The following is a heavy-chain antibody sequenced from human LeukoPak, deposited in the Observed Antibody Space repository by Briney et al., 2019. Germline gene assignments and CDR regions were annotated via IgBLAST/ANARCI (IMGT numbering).Heavy chain of an antibody. Sequence: ASVKVSCKASGYTFTSYGISWVRQALGQGLEWMGWISAYNGNTNYAQKLQGRVTMTTDTSTSTAYMELRSLRSDDTAVYYCARVHYGGNSVKALVDPWGQGTLVTVSS. CDR1: GYTFTSYG. V-gene: IGHV1-18*01. CDR2: ISAYNGNT. CDR3: ARVHYGGNSVKALVDP. D-gene: IGHD4-23*01. J-gene: IGHJ5*02.